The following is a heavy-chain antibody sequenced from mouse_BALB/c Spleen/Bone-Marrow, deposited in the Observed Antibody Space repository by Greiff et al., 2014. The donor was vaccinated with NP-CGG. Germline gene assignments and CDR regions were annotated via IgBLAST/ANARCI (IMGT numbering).Heavy chain of an antibody. CDR2: IYPGNNDT. J-gene: IGHJ4*01. CDR3: TRKLPAMDY. Sequence: LVESGTVLARPGASVKMSCKASGYSFTTFWMHWVKQRPGQGLEWIGAIYPGNNDTSYNQKFKGKAKLTAVTSASTAYMELSSLTNEDSAVYYCTRKLPAMDYWGQGTSLTVSS. D-gene: IGHD1-1*01. CDR1: GYSFTTFW. V-gene: IGHV1-5*01.